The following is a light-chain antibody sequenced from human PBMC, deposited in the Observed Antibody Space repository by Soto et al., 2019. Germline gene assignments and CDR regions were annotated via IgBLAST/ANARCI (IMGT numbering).Light chain of an antibody. J-gene: IGLJ2*01. Sequence: QSALTQLPSASGTPGQRVTVSCSGSCSNIGSNTVNWYQQLPGTAPKLVIYSNNQRPSGVPDRFSGSKSGTSASLAISGLQSEDEADYYCVAWDDSLNGYVVFGGGTKVTVL. CDR2: SNN. V-gene: IGLV1-44*01. CDR1: CSNIGSNT. CDR3: VAWDDSLNGYVV.